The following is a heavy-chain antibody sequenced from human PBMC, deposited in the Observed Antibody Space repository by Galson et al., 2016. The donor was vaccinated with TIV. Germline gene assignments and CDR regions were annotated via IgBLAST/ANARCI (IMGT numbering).Heavy chain of an antibody. V-gene: IGHV1-24*01. CDR2: FDPDVGRT. J-gene: IGHJ4*02. D-gene: IGHD3-22*01. CDR3: ATVAWFPGLSLDN. CDR1: GYSLTEVV. Sequence: SVKVSCKVSGYSLTEVVMHWVRQAPGKGLEWMGGFDPDVGRTIYAQKLQSRVTMTADTSTDTAYMELVSMRVEDTSVYYCATVAWFPGLSLDNWGQGTLVTVSS.